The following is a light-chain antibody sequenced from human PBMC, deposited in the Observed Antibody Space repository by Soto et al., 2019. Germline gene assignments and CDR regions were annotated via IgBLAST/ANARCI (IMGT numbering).Light chain of an antibody. Sequence: ERVMRQSPATLSVSPGERATLSCRASQSVYNNLAWYQQKPGQAPRLLIYGASTRATGIPARFSGSGSGTDFTLTISSLQPEDFATYYCQQSYSTPRTFGQGTKVDIK. V-gene: IGKV3-15*01. CDR2: GAS. CDR3: QQSYSTPRT. J-gene: IGKJ1*01. CDR1: QSVYNN.